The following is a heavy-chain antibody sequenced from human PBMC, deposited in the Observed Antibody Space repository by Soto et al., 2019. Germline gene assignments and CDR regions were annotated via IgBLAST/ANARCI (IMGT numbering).Heavy chain of an antibody. V-gene: IGHV4-4*02. J-gene: IGHJ6*02. CDR3: ARLPGSPSYDTYGMDV. D-gene: IGHD1-26*01. CDR2: IYHSGSS. CDR1: GGSVSSTNW. Sequence: QVQLQESGPGLVKPSGTLSLSCAVSGGSVSSTNWWTWVRQPPGKGLEWIGEIYHSGSSNYNPSHKRRVTISVDKSKNQFSLKLSSVTAADTAVYYCARLPGSPSYDTYGMDVWGQGTTVTVSS.